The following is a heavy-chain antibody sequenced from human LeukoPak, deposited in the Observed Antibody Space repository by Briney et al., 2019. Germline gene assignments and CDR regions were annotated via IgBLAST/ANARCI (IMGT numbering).Heavy chain of an antibody. V-gene: IGHV4-59*01. J-gene: IGHJ4*02. CDR2: IFYSGST. D-gene: IGHD5-18*01. Sequence: SETLSLTCTVSGGSISNYYWSWIRQPPGKGLEDIGYIFYSGSTNYNPSLKSRLSFSLDTSKNQFSLKLSSVTAADTAVYFCARGRTAMGYFFDYWGQGTLVTVSS. CDR1: GGSISNYY. CDR3: ARGRTAMGYFFDY.